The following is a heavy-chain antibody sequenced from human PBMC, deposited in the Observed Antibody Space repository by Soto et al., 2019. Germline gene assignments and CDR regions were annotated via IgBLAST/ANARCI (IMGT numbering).Heavy chain of an antibody. Sequence: ASVKVSCKASGYTLTTYGLSWVRQAPGLGLEWMGWISAHSAATNYAQIFQGRVTMTTDSSTGTAYMELRSLTSDDTAVYYCARYTYSGGVLPHVDYWG. CDR2: ISAHSAAT. CDR3: ARYTYSGGVLPHVDY. V-gene: IGHV1-18*01. CDR1: GYTLTTYG. J-gene: IGHJ4*01. D-gene: IGHD6-19*01.